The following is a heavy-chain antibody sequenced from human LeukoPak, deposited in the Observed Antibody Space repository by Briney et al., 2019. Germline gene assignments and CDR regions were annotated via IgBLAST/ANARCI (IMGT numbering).Heavy chain of an antibody. Sequence: SQTLSLTCTVSGGSISSGSYYWSWIRQPAGKGLEWIGRIYTSGSTNYNPSLKSRVTISVDTSKNQFSLKLSSVTAADTAVYYCARGYCTNGVYYRNNWFDPWGQGTLVTVSS. CDR1: GGSISSGSYY. CDR3: ARGYCTNGVYYRNNWFDP. D-gene: IGHD2-8*01. V-gene: IGHV4-61*02. J-gene: IGHJ5*02. CDR2: IYTSGST.